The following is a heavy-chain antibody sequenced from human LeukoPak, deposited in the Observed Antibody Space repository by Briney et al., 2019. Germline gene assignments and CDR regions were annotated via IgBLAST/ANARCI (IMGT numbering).Heavy chain of an antibody. V-gene: IGHV1-8*01. Sequence: ASVKVSCKASGYTFTSYDINWVRQATGQGLEWMGWMNPNGGNTGYAQKFQGRVTMTRNTSISTAYMELSSLRSEDTAVYYCARGVVPAAMEADYWGQGTLVTVSS. D-gene: IGHD2-2*01. CDR3: ARGVVPAAMEADY. J-gene: IGHJ4*02. CDR1: GYTFTSYD. CDR2: MNPNGGNT.